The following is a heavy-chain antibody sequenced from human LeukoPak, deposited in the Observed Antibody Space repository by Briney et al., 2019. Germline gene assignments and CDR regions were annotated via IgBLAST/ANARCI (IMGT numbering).Heavy chain of an antibody. CDR2: ISSSGGST. J-gene: IGHJ4*02. V-gene: IGHV3-23*01. CDR1: GFTFSSLH. Sequence: PGGSLRLSCAASGFTFSSLHMTWVRQAPGKGLEWVSAISSSGGSTYYADSVKGRFTVSRDNSKNMLYLQMNSLRVEDTAVYYCAKSTSGSSSSEFDYWGQGTLVTVSS. D-gene: IGHD3-10*01. CDR3: AKSTSGSSSSEFDY.